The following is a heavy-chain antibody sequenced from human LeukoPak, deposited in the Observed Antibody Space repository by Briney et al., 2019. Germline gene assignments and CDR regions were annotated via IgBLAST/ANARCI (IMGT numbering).Heavy chain of an antibody. CDR3: ARGRIVVVPAAPREFCGMDV. Sequence: ASVKVSCKASGYTFTSYGIRWVRQAPGQGLEWMGWISAYNGNTNYAQKLQGRVTMTTDTSTSTAYMELRSLRSVDTAVYYCARGRIVVVPAAPREFCGMDVWGQGTTVTVSS. J-gene: IGHJ6*02. V-gene: IGHV1-18*01. CDR1: GYTFTSYG. CDR2: ISAYNGNT. D-gene: IGHD2-2*01.